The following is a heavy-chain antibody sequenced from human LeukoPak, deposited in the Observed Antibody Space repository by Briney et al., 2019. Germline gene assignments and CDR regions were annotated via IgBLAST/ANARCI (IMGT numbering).Heavy chain of an antibody. V-gene: IGHV4-4*07. D-gene: IGHD2-2*01. J-gene: IGHJ6*03. CDR3: ARAYCSNTFCYERFNNYYYYMDV. Sequence: SETLSLTCTVSGGSISSHYWTWIRQPAGTGLEYIGRIYPSGSTNYNPSLKGRVTMAIDTSKTQFSLRLSSVTAADTAVYYCARAYCSNTFCYERFNNYYYYMDVWGKGTTVTVSS. CDR2: IYPSGST. CDR1: GGSISSHY.